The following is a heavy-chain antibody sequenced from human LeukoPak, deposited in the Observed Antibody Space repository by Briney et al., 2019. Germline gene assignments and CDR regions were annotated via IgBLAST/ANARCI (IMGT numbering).Heavy chain of an antibody. J-gene: IGHJ4*01. CDR3: GWSYFDY. CDR1: GFTFSNSA. CDR2: LSGSGITT. Sequence: PGGSLRLSCAAPGFTFSNSAMSWVRQAPGKGLEWVSTLSGSGITTYYADSVKGRFTISRDNSKNTLYLQMNSIYYCAKGIYSSGWSYFDYWGHGTLVTVSS. V-gene: IGHV3-23*01. D-gene: IGHD6-19*01.